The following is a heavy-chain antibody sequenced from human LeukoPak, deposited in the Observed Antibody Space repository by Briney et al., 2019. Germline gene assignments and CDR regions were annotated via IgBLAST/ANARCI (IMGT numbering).Heavy chain of an antibody. D-gene: IGHD3-16*01. CDR3: ARVLGGANDEYYFDS. V-gene: IGHV4-38-2*02. Sequence: SETLSLTCTVSGYSISSGYYWGWIRQPPGKGLEWIGSIYHSGSTYYNPSLKSRVTISVDTSKNQFSLKLSSVTAADTAVYYCARVLGGANDEYYFDSWGQGTLVAVSS. CDR2: IYHSGST. CDR1: GYSISSGYY. J-gene: IGHJ4*02.